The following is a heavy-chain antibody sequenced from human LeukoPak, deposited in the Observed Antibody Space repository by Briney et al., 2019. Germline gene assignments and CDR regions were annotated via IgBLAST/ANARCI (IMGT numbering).Heavy chain of an antibody. CDR2: IKSKTDGGTT. D-gene: IGHD3-16*01. CDR3: TTETIYYVWGSCPLSY. V-gene: IGHV3-15*01. J-gene: IGHJ4*02. Sequence: PGGSLRLSCAASGFTFSSYLMNWVRQAPGKGLEWVGRIKSKTDGGTTDYAAPVKGRFTISRDDSKNTLYLQMNSLKTEDTAVYYCTTETIYYVWGSCPLSYWGQGTLVTVSS. CDR1: GFTFSSYL.